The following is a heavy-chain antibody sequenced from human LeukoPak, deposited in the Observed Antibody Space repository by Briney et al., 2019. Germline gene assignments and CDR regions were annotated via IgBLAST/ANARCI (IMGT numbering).Heavy chain of an antibody. Sequence: SETLSLTCSVSGVSISSYYWSWIRQPAGKGLEWVGRIYTSGSTNYNPSLKRRVTMSVDTSKNQFSLKLSSVTAADTAVYYCARDLAYYDILTGYSSPKNWFDPWGQGTLVTVSS. CDR3: ARDLAYYDILTGYSSPKNWFDP. CDR1: GVSISSYY. D-gene: IGHD3-9*01. CDR2: IYTSGST. V-gene: IGHV4-4*07. J-gene: IGHJ5*02.